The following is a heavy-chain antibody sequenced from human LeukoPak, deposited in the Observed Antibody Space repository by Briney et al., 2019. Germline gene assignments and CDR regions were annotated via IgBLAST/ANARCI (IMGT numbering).Heavy chain of an antibody. V-gene: IGHV4-59*11. CDR2: TSGSI. J-gene: IGHJ6*03. CDR1: GASISSHY. CDR3: ARVLAIFGLDTTDFYMDV. Sequence: SETLSLTCAVSGASISSHYWSWIRQPPGKGLEWIGYTSGSISDNPSLKSRVAVSVDPSQNQVSLSLTSVTTADTAVYYCARVLAIFGLDTTDFYMDVWGKGTTVTVSS. D-gene: IGHD3/OR15-3a*01.